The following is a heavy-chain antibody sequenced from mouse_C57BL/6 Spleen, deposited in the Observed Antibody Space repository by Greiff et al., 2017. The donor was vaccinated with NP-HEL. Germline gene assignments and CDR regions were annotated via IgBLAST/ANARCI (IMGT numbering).Heavy chain of an antibody. CDR1: GYAFSSSW. Sequence: VKLQESGPELVKPGASVKISCKASGYAFSSSWMNWVKQRPGQGLEWIGRIYPGDGDTNYNGKFQGKATLTADKSSSTAYMQLSSLTSEDSAVSFCARGYDGYLGDWGQGTTLTVSS. CDR2: IYPGDGDT. D-gene: IGHD2-3*01. V-gene: IGHV1-82*01. CDR3: ARGYDGYLGD. J-gene: IGHJ2*01.